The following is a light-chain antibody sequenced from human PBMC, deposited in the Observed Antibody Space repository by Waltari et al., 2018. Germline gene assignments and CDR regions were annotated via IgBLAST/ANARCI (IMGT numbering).Light chain of an antibody. V-gene: IGKV1-16*02. CDR2: GAS. Sequence: DIQLTQSPSSLSASMGDRVTITCRASQGISNYLGWFQQKPGQAPKPLIYGASILQRGVPSKFSGSGFETDFSLTISSLQPEDFGSYYCQQYYSYPLTFGGGTKVEIK. CDR3: QQYYSYPLT. CDR1: QGISNY. J-gene: IGKJ4*01.